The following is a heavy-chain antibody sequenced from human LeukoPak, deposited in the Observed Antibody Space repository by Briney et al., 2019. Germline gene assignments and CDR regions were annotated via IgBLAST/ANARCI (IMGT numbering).Heavy chain of an antibody. Sequence: PGGSLRLSCAASGFRFSTQEMAWVRQAPGKGLEWVSYMSKDGRTTYYADSVKGRFTISRDNTRNSLFLQLNSLSADDTGFYYCARGSYTGFDLYFDSWGQGTLVTISS. D-gene: IGHD5-12*01. CDR1: GFRFSTQE. J-gene: IGHJ4*02. CDR2: MSKDGRTT. V-gene: IGHV3-48*03. CDR3: ARGSYTGFDLYFDS.